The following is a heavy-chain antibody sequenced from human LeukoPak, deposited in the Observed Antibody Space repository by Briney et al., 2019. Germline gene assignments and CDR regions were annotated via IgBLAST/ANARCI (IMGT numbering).Heavy chain of an antibody. J-gene: IGHJ6*02. CDR3: ARLLNYYYHGMDV. CDR2: IYYSGST. V-gene: IGHV4-59*08. D-gene: IGHD3-10*01. CDR1: GGSISSYY. Sequence: SETLSLTCTVSGGSISSYYWSWIRQPPGKGLEWIGYIYYSGSTNYNPSLKSRVTISVDTSKNQFSLKLSSVTAADTAVYYCARLLNYYYHGMDVWGQGTTVTVSS.